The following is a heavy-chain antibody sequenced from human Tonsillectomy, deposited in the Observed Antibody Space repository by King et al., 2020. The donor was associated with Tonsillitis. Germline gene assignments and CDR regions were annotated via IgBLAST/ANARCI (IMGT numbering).Heavy chain of an antibody. CDR2: IYTSGST. V-gene: IGHV4-61*02. CDR3: ARDSRERGYSYVFSDY. J-gene: IGHJ4*02. D-gene: IGHD5-18*01. Sequence: VQLQESGPGLVKPSQTLSLTCTVSGGSISSGSYYWSWIRQPAGKGLEWIGRIYTSGSTNYNPSLQSRFTISVDTSKNQFSLQLSSVTAADTAVYYCARDSRERGYSYVFSDYWGQGTLVTVSS. CDR1: GGSISSGSYY.